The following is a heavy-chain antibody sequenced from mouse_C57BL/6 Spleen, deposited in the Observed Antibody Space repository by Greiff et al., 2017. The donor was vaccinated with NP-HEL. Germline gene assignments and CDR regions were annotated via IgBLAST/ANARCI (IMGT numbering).Heavy chain of an antibody. CDR1: GYTFTEYT. CDR2: FYPGSGSI. D-gene: IGHD2-4*01. J-gene: IGHJ1*03. CDR3: ARHEGRVYYDYEGYFDV. V-gene: IGHV1-62-2*01. Sequence: VQLQESGAELVKPGASVKLSCKASGYTFTEYTIHWVKQRSGQGLEWIGWFYPGSGSIKYNEKFKDKATLTADKSSSTVYMELSRLTTEDSAVYFCARHEGRVYYDYEGYFDVWGTGTTVTVSS.